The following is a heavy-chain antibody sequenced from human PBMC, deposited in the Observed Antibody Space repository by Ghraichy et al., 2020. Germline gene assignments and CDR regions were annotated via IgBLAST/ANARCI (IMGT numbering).Heavy chain of an antibody. CDR2: IYPTRST. CDR1: GGSISSNY. D-gene: IGHD6-13*01. V-gene: IGHV4-4*07. CDR3: ARGGWQHFDS. Sequence: GSLSLTCTVSGGSISSNYWSWIRQPAGKGLEWIGRIYPTRSTNYNPSLKSRVTMSVDTSKNQFSLKLNSVTAADTAVYFCARGGWQHFDSWGQGTLVTVSS. J-gene: IGHJ4*02.